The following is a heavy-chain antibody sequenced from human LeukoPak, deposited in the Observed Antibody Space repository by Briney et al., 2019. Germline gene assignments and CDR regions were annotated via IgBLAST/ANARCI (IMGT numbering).Heavy chain of an antibody. V-gene: IGHV1-8*01. CDR3: ARGLIAAADAYYMDV. J-gene: IGHJ6*03. CDR2: MNPNSGNT. CDR1: VYTFTSYD. Sequence: GASVKVSCKASVYTFTSYDINWVRQATGQGLEWMGWMNPNSGNTGYAQKFQGRVTMTRNTSISTAYMELSSLRSEDTAVYYCARGLIAAADAYYMDVWGKGTTVTISS. D-gene: IGHD6-13*01.